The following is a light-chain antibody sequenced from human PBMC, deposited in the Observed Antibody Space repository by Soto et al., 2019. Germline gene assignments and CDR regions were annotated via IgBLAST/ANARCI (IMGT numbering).Light chain of an antibody. CDR3: TSYAGGNNV. J-gene: IGLJ1*01. CDR2: EVN. V-gene: IGLV2-8*01. Sequence: QSALTQPPSASGSPGQSVTISCTGTSGDVGGYNYVSWYQQYPGKVPKLMVYEVNKRPSGVPDRCSGSKSGNTASLTVSGLQAEDEADYYCTSYAGGNNVFGTGTKLTVL. CDR1: SGDVGGYNY.